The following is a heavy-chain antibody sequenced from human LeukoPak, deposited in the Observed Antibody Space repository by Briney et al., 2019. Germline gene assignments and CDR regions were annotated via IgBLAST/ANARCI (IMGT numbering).Heavy chain of an antibody. CDR3: ARDSPNDGILWWSIDY. V-gene: IGHV3-21*01. CDR1: GFPFSIYG. D-gene: IGHD2-21*01. J-gene: IGHJ4*02. Sequence: GGSLRLSCAGSGFPFSIYGMNWVRQALGKGLEWVSSISSSSSYKYYADSLKGRFTISRDNAKNSLFLQMNSLRAEDTAVYYCARDSPNDGILWWSIDYWGQGTLVTVSS. CDR2: ISSSSSYK.